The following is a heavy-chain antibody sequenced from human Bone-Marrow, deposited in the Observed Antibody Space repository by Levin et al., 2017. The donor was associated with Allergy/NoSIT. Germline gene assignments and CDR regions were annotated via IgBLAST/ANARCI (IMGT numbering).Heavy chain of an antibody. CDR1: GYDFTDYP. J-gene: IGHJ4*02. V-gene: IGHV7-4-1*02. CDR3: ATETGDSLNDVLDV. CDR2: INTISGNP. Sequence: GESLKISCQASGYDFTDYPIHWVRQAPGQGPEWLGWINTISGNPLYAQGFRGRFVFSLDTSIGTAYLQISRLQPDDGAVYYCATETGDSLNDVLDVWGQGTVVVVSS. D-gene: IGHD1-1*01.